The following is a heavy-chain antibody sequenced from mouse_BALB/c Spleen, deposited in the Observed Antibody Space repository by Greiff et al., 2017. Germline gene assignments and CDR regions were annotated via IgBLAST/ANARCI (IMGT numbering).Heavy chain of an antibody. D-gene: IGHD2-4*01. CDR2: ISYSGST. CDR1: GYSITSDYA. J-gene: IGHJ3*01. Sequence: DVKLVESGPGLVKPSQSLSLTCTVTGYSITSDYAWNWIRQFPGNKLEWMGYISYSGSTSYNPSLKSRISITRDTSKNQFFLQLNSVTTEDTATYYCARSGRLRAWFAYWGQGTLVTVSA. CDR3: ARSGRLRAWFAY. V-gene: IGHV3-2*02.